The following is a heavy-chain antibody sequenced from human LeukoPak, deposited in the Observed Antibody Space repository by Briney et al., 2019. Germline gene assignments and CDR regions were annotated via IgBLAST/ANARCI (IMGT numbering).Heavy chain of an antibody. CDR2: IYYSGST. CDR1: GGSISSYY. D-gene: IGHD2-15*01. Sequence: SETLSLTCTVSGGSISSYYWSWIRQPPGKGLEWIGYIYYSGSTNYNPSLKSRVTISVDTSKNQFSLKLSSVTAADTAVYYCARLDSVVVVAATDAFDIWGQGTMVTV. V-gene: IGHV4-59*08. J-gene: IGHJ3*02. CDR3: ARLDSVVVVAATDAFDI.